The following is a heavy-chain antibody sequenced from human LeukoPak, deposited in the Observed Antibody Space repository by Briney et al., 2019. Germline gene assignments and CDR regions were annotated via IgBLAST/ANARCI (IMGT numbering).Heavy chain of an antibody. J-gene: IGHJ4*02. D-gene: IGHD1-14*01. Sequence: GKSLRLSCAASGFTFSNFGMHWVRQAPGKGLEWVALVRYDGRVQYYADSVRGRFDISRDNSKNTVYLRMDSLRVEDTALYYCAKDHPLSGRTPTTTGYFADWGQGTVVTVSS. CDR3: AKDHPLSGRTPTTTGYFAD. CDR2: VRYDGRVQ. V-gene: IGHV3-33*06. CDR1: GFTFSNFG.